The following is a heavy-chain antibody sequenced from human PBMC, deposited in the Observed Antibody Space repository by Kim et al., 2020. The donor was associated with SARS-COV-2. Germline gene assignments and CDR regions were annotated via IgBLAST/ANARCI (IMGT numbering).Heavy chain of an antibody. V-gene: IGHV3-74*01. Sequence: GGSLRLSCAASGFTFSSYWMHWVREAPGKGLVWVSRINPDGSTTNFADSVKGRFTISRDNARSTVFLQMNSLRAEDTGVYYCARSRISHDYWGPGTLVTVSS. CDR1: GFTFSSYW. CDR2: INPDGSTT. J-gene: IGHJ4*02. CDR3: ARSRISHDY.